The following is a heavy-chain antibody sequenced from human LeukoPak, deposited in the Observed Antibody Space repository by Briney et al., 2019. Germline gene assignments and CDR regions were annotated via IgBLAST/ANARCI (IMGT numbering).Heavy chain of an antibody. CDR1: GYTFTSYA. CDR2: INAGNGNT. CDR3: ARDLDGGNSGIGY. V-gene: IGHV1-3*01. D-gene: IGHD4-23*01. J-gene: IGHJ4*02. Sequence: ASVKVPCKASGYTFTSYAMHWVRQAPGQRLEWMGWINAGNGNTKYSQKFQGRVTITRDTSASTAYMELSSLRSEDTAVYYCARDLDGGNSGIGYWGQGTLVTVSS.